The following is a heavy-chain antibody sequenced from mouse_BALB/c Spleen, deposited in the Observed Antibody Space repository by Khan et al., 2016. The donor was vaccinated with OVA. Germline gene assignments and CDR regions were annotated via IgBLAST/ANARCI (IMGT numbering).Heavy chain of an antibody. Sequence: QVQLKQSGAELARPGASVKLSCTASGYTFTDYYINWVKQRTGQGLEGIGEISPGRGETYYNERFTGKATLTADTSARTAYMQPGSLTSEAVAFYFWARRNYFGYTFAYWGQGPLVPVSA. D-gene: IGHD1-2*01. CDR1: GYTFTDYY. J-gene: IGHJ3*01. CDR3: ARRNYFGYTFAY. V-gene: IGHV1-77*01. CDR2: ISPGRGET.